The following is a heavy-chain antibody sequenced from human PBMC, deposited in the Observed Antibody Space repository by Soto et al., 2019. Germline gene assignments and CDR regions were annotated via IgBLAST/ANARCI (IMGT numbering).Heavy chain of an antibody. CDR1: GFIVSINY. D-gene: IGHD3-10*01. CDR2: IYSGGST. V-gene: IGHV3-53*01. CDR3: AREAGYYGSGSLGKTDF. Sequence: GVSLRLSCAACGFIVSINYMSWVRQPPGKGLEWVSVIYSGGSTYHADSVKGRFTISRDNSKNTLYLQMNSLRAEDTAVYYCAREAGYYGSGSLGKTDFWGQGTLVTVSS. J-gene: IGHJ4*02.